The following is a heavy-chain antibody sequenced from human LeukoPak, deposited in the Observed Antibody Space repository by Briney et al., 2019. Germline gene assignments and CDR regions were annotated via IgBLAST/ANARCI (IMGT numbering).Heavy chain of an antibody. CDR2: FGSAGDT. Sequence: GGSLRLSCATSGFPFSAYDMHWVRQAPGKGLEWVSAFGSAGDTYYPGAVKGRFTISRDSAKNSLFLQMNNLIAGDTAVYFCVRGALPGDNWYFDLWGRGTLVTVSS. CDR1: GFPFSAYD. J-gene: IGHJ2*01. CDR3: VRGALPGDNWYFDL. V-gene: IGHV3-13*01.